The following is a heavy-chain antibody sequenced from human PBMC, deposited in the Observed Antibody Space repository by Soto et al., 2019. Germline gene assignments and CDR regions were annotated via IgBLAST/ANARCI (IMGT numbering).Heavy chain of an antibody. V-gene: IGHV3-74*01. D-gene: IGHD5-12*01. J-gene: IGHJ4*02. CDR2: IDSDGGST. CDR1: GFTFSSYW. CDR3: ARSAWPYYFYF. Sequence: GGSLRLSCATSGFTFSSYWMHWVRQAPGKGLVWVSRIDSDGGSTSYADSVNGRFTISRDNAKNTLYLQMNSLRAEDTAVYYCARSAWPYYFYFWGQGTLVTVSS.